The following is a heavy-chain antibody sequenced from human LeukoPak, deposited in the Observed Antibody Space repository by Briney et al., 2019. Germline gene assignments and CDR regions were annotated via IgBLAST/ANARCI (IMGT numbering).Heavy chain of an antibody. CDR3: ARANRAGNGINWFDP. CDR1: GGSISSGGYS. Sequence: SETLSLTCAVSGGSISSGGYSWSWIRQPPGKGLEWIGYIYHSGSTYYNPSLKSRVTISVDRSKNQFSLKLSSVTAADTAVYYCARANRAGNGINWFDPWGQGTLVTVSS. V-gene: IGHV4-30-2*01. CDR2: IYHSGST. D-gene: IGHD6-19*01. J-gene: IGHJ5*02.